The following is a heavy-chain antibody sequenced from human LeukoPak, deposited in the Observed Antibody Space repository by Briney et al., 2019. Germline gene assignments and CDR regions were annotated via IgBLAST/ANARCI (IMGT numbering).Heavy chain of an antibody. CDR3: TRHPDHYYDSSGYSNWFDP. D-gene: IGHD3-22*01. J-gene: IGHJ5*02. CDR1: GFTFSGSA. V-gene: IGHV3-73*01. Sequence: GGSLRLSCAASGFTFSGSAMPWVRQASGKGLEWVGRIRSKANSYATAYAASVKGRFTISRDDSKNTAYLQMNSLKTEDTAVYYYTRHPDHYYDSSGYSNWFDPWGQGTLVTVSS. CDR2: IRSKANSYAT.